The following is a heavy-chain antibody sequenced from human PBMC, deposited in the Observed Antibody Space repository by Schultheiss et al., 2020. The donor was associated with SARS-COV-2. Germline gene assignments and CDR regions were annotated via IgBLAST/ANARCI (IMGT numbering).Heavy chain of an antibody. CDR2: IYHSGST. Sequence: SETLSLTCAVSGGSISSGGYYWSWIRQPPGKGLEWIGSIYHSGSTNYNPSLKSRVTISVDKSKNQFSLKLSSVTAADTAVYYCARVTSSWVPYFDYWGQGTLVTVSS. D-gene: IGHD6-13*01. CDR3: ARVTSSWVPYFDY. V-gene: IGHV4-39*07. J-gene: IGHJ4*02. CDR1: GGSISSGGYY.